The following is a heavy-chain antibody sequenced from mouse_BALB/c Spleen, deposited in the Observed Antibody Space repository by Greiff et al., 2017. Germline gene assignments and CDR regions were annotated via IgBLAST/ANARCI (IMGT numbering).Heavy chain of an antibody. D-gene: IGHD2-3*01. CDR2: INPYNDGT. J-gene: IGHJ4*01. CDR3: ARVTDGYYPYYAMDY. V-gene: IGHV1-14*01. Sequence: LVESGPELVKPGASVKMSCKASGYTFTSYVMHWVKQKPGQGLEWIGYINPYNDGTKYNEKFKGKATLTSDKSSSTAYMELSSLTSEDSAVYYCARVTDGYYPYYAMDYWGQGTSVTVSS. CDR1: GYTFTSYV.